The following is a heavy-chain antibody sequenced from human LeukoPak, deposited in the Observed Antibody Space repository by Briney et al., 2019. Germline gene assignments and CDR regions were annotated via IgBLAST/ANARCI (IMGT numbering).Heavy chain of an antibody. Sequence: GGSLRLSCAASGFTFSSYWMSWVRQAPGKGPEWVASIKQDGSEKNYVGSVKGRFTISRDNAKNSLYLQLKSLRVEDTAVYYCVRDYGGWGQGTMVTVSS. V-gene: IGHV3-7*01. D-gene: IGHD3-10*01. CDR2: IKQDGSEK. J-gene: IGHJ3*01. CDR3: VRDYGG. CDR1: GFTFSSYW.